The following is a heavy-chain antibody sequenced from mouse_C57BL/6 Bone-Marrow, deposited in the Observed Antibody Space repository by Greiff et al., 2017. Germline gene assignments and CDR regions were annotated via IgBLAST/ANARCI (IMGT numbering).Heavy chain of an antibody. J-gene: IGHJ4*01. D-gene: IGHD1-1*01. V-gene: IGHV1-63*01. Sequence: QVQLQQSGAELVRPGTSVKMSCKASGYTFTNYWIGWAKQRPGHGLEWIGDIYPGGGYTNYNEKFKGKATLTAAKSSSTAYMQFSSLTSEDSAIYYCARVCYYVSYYAMDYWGQGTSVTVSS. CDR3: ARVCYYVSYYAMDY. CDR2: IYPGGGYT. CDR1: GYTFTNYW.